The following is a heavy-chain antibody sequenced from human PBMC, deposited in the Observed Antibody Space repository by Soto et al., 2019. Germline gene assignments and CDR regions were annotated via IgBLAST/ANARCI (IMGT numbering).Heavy chain of an antibody. CDR3: VREYCAGGACSDAFDL. V-gene: IGHV3-48*03. CDR1: GFIFINYE. Sequence: QSGGSLRLSCAASGFIFINYEVDWVRQAPGKGLEWVSYVSEGSGTMHYADSVKGRFTISRDNAKNSLYLQMKSLRSEDTAVYFCVREYCAGGACSDAFDLWGQGTLVTVSS. D-gene: IGHD2-21*01. CDR2: VSEGSGTM. J-gene: IGHJ3*01.